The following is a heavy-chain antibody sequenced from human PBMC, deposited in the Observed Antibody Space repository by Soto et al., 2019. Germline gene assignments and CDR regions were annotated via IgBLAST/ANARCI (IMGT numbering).Heavy chain of an antibody. CDR1: GGSITTGGYY. Sequence: SETLSLTCTVSGGSITTGGYYWSWIRQLPGKGLEWIGHRYYSESTYYNLSLKSRVSISLDTSKNQFSLKLSFVTAADTAMYYCARTKCSGGSCYSWSLDYWGQGTPVTVSS. CDR2: RYYSEST. V-gene: IGHV4-31*03. J-gene: IGHJ4*02. D-gene: IGHD2-15*01. CDR3: ARTKCSGGSCYSWSLDY.